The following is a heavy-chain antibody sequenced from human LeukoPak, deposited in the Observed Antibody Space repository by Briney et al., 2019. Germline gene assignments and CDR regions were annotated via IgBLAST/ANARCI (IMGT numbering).Heavy chain of an antibody. V-gene: IGHV3-21*01. CDR3: ASLLLWFGELSTPVFDY. J-gene: IGHJ4*02. CDR1: GFTLSSYN. D-gene: IGHD3-10*01. CDR2: ISWRSSDI. Sequence: GGSLRLSCVASGFTLSSYNMKWVRQAPGKRLEWVSSISWRSSDIEYADSVKGRFTISRDNSKNTLYLQMNSLRAEDTAVYYCASLLLWFGELSTPVFDYWGQGTLVTVSS.